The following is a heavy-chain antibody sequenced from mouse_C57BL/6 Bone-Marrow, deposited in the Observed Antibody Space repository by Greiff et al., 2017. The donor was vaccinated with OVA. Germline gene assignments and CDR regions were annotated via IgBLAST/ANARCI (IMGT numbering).Heavy chain of an antibody. CDR1: GFTFSSYG. Sequence: VQLQQSGGDLVKPGGSLKLSCAASGFTFSSYGMSWVRQTPDKRLEWVATISSGGSYTYYPDSVKGRFTISRDNAKNTLYLQMSSLKSEDTAMYYCARRGYDYLDYWGQGTTLTVSS. V-gene: IGHV5-6*01. J-gene: IGHJ2*01. CDR2: ISSGGSYT. D-gene: IGHD2-3*01. CDR3: ARRGYDYLDY.